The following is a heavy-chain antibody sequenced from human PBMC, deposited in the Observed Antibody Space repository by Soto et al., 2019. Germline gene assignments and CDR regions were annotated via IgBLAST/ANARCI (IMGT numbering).Heavy chain of an antibody. CDR3: VSGARSSSLTFDY. D-gene: IGHD2-15*01. CDR2: IYSSGIT. V-gene: IGHV3-66*01. Sequence: GGSLRLSCAASEFTVGSNYMNWVRQSPGKGLEWVSVIYSSGITNYADSVKGRFTISRDSSKNILYLQMNSLRVEDTAVYYCVSGARSSSLTFDYWGQGTLVTVSP. J-gene: IGHJ4*02. CDR1: EFTVGSNY.